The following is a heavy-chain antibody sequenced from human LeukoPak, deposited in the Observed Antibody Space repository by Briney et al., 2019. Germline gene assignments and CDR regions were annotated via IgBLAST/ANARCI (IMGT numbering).Heavy chain of an antibody. CDR2: IIPIFGTA. J-gene: IGHJ6*03. CDR1: GGTFSSYA. CDR3: ARAEIRVVGDADYYYYYMDV. Sequence: SVKVSCAASGGTFSSYAISWVRQAPGQGLEWMGGIIPIFGTANYAQKFQGRVTITADESTSTAYMELSSLRSEDTTVYYCARAEIRVVGDADYYYYYMDVWGKGTTVTVSS. V-gene: IGHV1-69*13. D-gene: IGHD2-15*01.